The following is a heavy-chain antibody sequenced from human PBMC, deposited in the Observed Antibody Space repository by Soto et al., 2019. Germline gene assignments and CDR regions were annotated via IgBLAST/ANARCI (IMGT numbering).Heavy chain of an antibody. Sequence: QLQLQESGPGLVKPSETLSLTCTVSGGSISSGSYYWGWIRQPPGKGLEWIGSIYYSGSTYYNPSLKCRVTISVDTSKNQFSLKLSSVTAADTAVYYCARGNIVATTFDYWGQGTLVTVSS. CDR3: ARGNIVATTFDY. V-gene: IGHV4-39*01. J-gene: IGHJ4*02. CDR2: IYYSGST. CDR1: GGSISSGSYY. D-gene: IGHD5-12*01.